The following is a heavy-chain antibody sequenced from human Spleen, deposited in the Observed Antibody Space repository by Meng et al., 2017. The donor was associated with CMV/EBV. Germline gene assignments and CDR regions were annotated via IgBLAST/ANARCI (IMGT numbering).Heavy chain of an antibody. Sequence: GESLKISCAASGFAFSTYSMNWVRQAPGKGLEWVSYISHYRNTIYTADSVKGRFTISRDNAKNSLYLQMNSLRAEDTAVYYCAKVDNGYCSSTSCYCDYWGQGTLVTVSS. CDR2: ISHYRNTI. CDR1: GFAFSTYS. J-gene: IGHJ4*02. CDR3: AKVDNGYCSSTSCYCDY. V-gene: IGHV3-48*04. D-gene: IGHD2-2*01.